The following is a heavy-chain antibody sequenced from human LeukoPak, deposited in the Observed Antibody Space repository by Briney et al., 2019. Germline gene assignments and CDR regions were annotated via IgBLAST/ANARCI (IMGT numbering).Heavy chain of an antibody. V-gene: IGHV3-23*01. D-gene: IGHD6-19*01. CDR3: TKRDSAWFSPPNY. CDR2: TSGRGDTT. Sequence: GGSLRLSCVGSEFTFSSYAMSWVRQAPGKGLEWVSSTSGRGDTTYYADSVKGRFTISKNISKNTLYLQMNSLTAEDTAVYYFTKRDSAWFSPPNYWGRGTLVTVSS. J-gene: IGHJ4*02. CDR1: EFTFSSYA.